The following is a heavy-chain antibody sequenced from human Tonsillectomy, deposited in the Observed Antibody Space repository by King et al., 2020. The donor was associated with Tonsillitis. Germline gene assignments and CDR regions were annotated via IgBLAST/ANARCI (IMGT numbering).Heavy chain of an antibody. V-gene: IGHV3-72*01. CDR2: TRNKTTSYTT. J-gene: IGHJ4*02. Sequence: VQLVESGGALVQPGGSLRLSCAASGFTFSDHYIDWVRQAPGKGLEWVGRTRNKTTSYTTAYAASVKGRFTIPRDDSKNSLYLQMNSLKTEDTAVYYCARGKGPYYGSGSYYFDYWRQGTLVTVSS. CDR3: ARGKGPYYGSGSYYFDY. D-gene: IGHD3-10*01. CDR1: GFTFSDHY.